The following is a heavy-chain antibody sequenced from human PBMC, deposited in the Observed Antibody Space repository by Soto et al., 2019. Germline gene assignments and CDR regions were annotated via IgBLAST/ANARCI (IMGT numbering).Heavy chain of an antibody. CDR1: GFTFSNAW. CDR3: TTELAVTHNYYYYVMDA. CDR2: IKSKVDGGTT. Sequence: ESGGGLVKPGGSLRLSCAASGFTFSNAWMNWVRQAPGKGLECIGRIKSKVDGGTTEYAAHVKVRFTISRDASKNTLYLQMDSLKTEDSAVYFCTTELAVTHNYYYYVMDAWGQGTTVTVSS. V-gene: IGHV3-15*01. J-gene: IGHJ6*02. D-gene: IGHD4-17*01.